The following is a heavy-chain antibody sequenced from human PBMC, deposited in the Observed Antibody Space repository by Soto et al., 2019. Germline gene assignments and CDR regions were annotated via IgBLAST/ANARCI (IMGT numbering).Heavy chain of an antibody. J-gene: IGHJ4*02. Sequence: PXVSLKLWSAASGFTFSDYYMSWIRQAPGKGLEWVSYISSSGSTIYYADSVKGRFTISRDNAKNSLYLQMNSLRAEDTAVYYCARLGYCSGGSCFIFDYWGQGTLVTVSS. CDR1: GFTFSDYY. CDR2: ISSSGSTI. D-gene: IGHD2-15*01. CDR3: ARLGYCSGGSCFIFDY. V-gene: IGHV3-11*01.